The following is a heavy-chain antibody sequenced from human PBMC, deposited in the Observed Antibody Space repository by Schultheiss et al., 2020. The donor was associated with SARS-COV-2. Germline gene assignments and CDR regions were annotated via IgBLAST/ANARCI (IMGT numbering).Heavy chain of an antibody. V-gene: IGHV1-18*01. CDR3: AREVVGAYFDY. J-gene: IGHJ4*02. CDR2: ISAYNGNT. Sequence: ASVKVSCKASGGTFSSYAISWVRQAPGQGLEWMGWISAYNGNTNYAQKLQGRVTMTTDTSTSTAYMELRSLRSDDTAVYYCAREVVGAYFDYWGQGTLVTVSS. D-gene: IGHD2-15*01. CDR1: GGTFSSYA.